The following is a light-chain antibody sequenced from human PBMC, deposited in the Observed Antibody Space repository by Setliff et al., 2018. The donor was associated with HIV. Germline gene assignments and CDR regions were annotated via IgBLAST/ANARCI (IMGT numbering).Light chain of an antibody. Sequence: QSVLTQPASVSGSPGQSITISCTGTSSDIGRYNLVSWYQQYPGKAPKLMIYQATKRPSGVSNRFSGSKSGNTASLTISGLQAEDEADYYCCSNTGSNTYVFGSGNKVTVL. V-gene: IGLV2-23*01. CDR2: QAT. CDR3: CSNTGSNTYV. J-gene: IGLJ1*01. CDR1: SSDIGRYNL.